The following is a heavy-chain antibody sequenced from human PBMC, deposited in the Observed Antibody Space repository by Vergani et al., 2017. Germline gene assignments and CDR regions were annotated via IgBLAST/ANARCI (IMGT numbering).Heavy chain of an antibody. D-gene: IGHD6-13*01. V-gene: IGHV3-73*01. CDR2: IRSKANSYAT. CDR1: GFTFSGSA. J-gene: IGHJ4*02. Sequence: EVQLVESGGGLVQPGGSLKLSCATSGFTFSGSAMHWVRQASGKGLEWVGRIRSKANSYATAYAASVKGRVTISREESKNTAYLQMNSLKTEDTAVYYCTRPRAAAGTVDYWGQGTLVTVSS. CDR3: TRPRAAAGTVDY.